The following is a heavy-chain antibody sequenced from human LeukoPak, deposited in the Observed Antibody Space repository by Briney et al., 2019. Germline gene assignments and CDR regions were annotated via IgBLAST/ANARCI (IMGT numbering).Heavy chain of an antibody. D-gene: IGHD5-24*01. CDR3: ARWSMATHGYYFDY. CDR2: ISSGSSYI. CDR1: GFTFSNYS. J-gene: IGHJ4*02. Sequence: TGGSLRLSCAASGFTFSNYSMNWVRQAPGKGLEWVSSISSGSSYIYYADSLKGRFTISRDNAKNSLYLQMNSLRAEDTAVYYCARWSMATHGYYFDYWGQGTLVTVSS. V-gene: IGHV3-21*01.